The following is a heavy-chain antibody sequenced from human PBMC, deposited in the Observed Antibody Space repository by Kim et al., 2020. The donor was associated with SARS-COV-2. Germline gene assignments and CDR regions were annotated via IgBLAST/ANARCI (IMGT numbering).Heavy chain of an antibody. Sequence: GGSLRLSCAASGFTFSSYSMNWVRQAPGKGLEWVSSISSSSSYTYYADSVKGRFTISRDNAKNSLYLQINSLRAEDTAEYYCARDDSSNHYHYYMDVWGKGTTVTVSS. J-gene: IGHJ6*03. CDR2: ISSSSSYT. CDR1: GFTFSSYS. D-gene: IGHD6-13*01. CDR3: ARDDSSNHYHYYMDV. V-gene: IGHV3-21*01.